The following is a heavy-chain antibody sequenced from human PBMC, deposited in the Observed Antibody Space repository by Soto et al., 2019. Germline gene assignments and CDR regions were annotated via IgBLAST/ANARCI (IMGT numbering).Heavy chain of an antibody. CDR3: ARLERSGSYYY. CDR1: GGSISSYY. CDR2: IYYSGST. J-gene: IGHJ4*02. V-gene: IGHV4-59*08. Sequence: SETLSLTCTVSGGSISSYYWSWIRQPPGKGLEWIGYIYYSGSTNYNPSLKSRVTISVDTSKNQFSLKLSSVTAADTAVYYCARLERSGSYYYWGQGTLVTVSS. D-gene: IGHD3-10*01.